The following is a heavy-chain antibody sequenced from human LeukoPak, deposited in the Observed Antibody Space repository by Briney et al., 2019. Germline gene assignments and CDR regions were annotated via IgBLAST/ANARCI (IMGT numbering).Heavy chain of an antibody. CDR1: GYTLTELS. V-gene: IGHV1-24*01. J-gene: IGHJ6*03. Sequence: GASVTVSCKVSGYTLTELSMHWVRQAPGKGLEWMGGFDPEDGETIYAQKFQGRVTMTEDTSTDTAYMELSSLRSEDTAVYYCATGDKQLVNYYYYYMDVWGKGTTVTVSS. CDR3: ATGDKQLVNYYYYYMDV. D-gene: IGHD6-13*01. CDR2: FDPEDGET.